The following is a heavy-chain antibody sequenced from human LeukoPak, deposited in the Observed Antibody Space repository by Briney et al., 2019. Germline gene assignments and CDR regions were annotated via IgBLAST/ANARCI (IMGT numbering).Heavy chain of an antibody. CDR2: INYSGGT. J-gene: IGHJ3*01. CDR3: ARDGGRYRNDAFDF. D-gene: IGHD1-26*01. V-gene: IGHV4-59*01. CDR1: GGSISNYF. Sequence: SETLSLTCTASGGSISNYFWSWIRQPPRKGLEWIGYINYSGGTNYNPFLKSRVTISVDTSKNQFSLKLNSVSAADTAVYYCARDGGRYRNDAFDFWGQGTVVTVSS.